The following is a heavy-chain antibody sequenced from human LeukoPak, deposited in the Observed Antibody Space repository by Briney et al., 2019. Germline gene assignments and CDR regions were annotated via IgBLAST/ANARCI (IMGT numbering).Heavy chain of an antibody. CDR1: GGTFSSYA. V-gene: IGHV3-30-3*02. CDR3: AKDSRTAAGALDY. D-gene: IGHD6-13*01. J-gene: IGHJ4*02. CDR2: VSSDGNNK. Sequence: SCKASGGTFSSYAISWVRQAPGKGLEWVAVVSSDGNNKFYTDSMKGRFTISRDNSQNTLYLQMNNLRPEDTAIYYCAKDSRTAAGALDYWGQGTLVTVSS.